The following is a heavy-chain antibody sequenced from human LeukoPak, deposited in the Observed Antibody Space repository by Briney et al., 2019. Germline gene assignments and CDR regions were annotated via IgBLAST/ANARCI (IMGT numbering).Heavy chain of an antibody. CDR1: GFNFSSYG. CDR2: IWYDGSNK. Sequence: GGSLRLSCAASGFNFSSYGMHWVRQAPGKGLEWVAVIWYDGSNKYYADSVKGRFTISRDNSKNTLYLQMNSLRAEDTAVYYCARDQQLGPFDYWGQGTLVTVSS. J-gene: IGHJ4*02. V-gene: IGHV3-33*01. D-gene: IGHD6-13*01. CDR3: ARDQQLGPFDY.